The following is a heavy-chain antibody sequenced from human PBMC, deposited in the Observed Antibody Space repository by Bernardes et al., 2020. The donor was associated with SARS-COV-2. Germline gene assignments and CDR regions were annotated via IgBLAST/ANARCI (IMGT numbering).Heavy chain of an antibody. D-gene: IGHD3-22*01. J-gene: IGHJ4*02. Sequence: GGSLILSCAASGFTFRTYAMSWVRQAPGQGLEWVSAINGNGGSTLYADSVKGRFTISRDNSKSTLFLQLNSLKVEDTAIYYCAKERGSSGYTFDFWGQGTLVTVSS. V-gene: IGHV3-23*01. CDR1: GFTFRTYA. CDR3: AKERGSSGYTFDF. CDR2: INGNGGST.